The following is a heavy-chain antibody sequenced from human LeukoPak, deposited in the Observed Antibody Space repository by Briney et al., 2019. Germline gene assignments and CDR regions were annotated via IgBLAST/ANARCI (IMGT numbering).Heavy chain of an antibody. D-gene: IGHD1-26*01. CDR3: ARERWEGGSFVMGFDY. CDR2: IYYTGST. Sequence: SGTLSLTCSVSGGSIRSHYWNWIRQPPGKGLEWLGHIYYTGSTYYNPSLKSRVTISVDTSKNQFSLRLSSVTAADTAVYYCARERWEGGSFVMGFDYWGQGALVTVSS. V-gene: IGHV4-59*11. J-gene: IGHJ4*02. CDR1: GGSIRSHY.